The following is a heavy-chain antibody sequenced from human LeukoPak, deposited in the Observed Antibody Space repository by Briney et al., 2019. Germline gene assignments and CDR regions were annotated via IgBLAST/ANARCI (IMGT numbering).Heavy chain of an antibody. CDR3: ARGQSRYDILTPFDP. Sequence: GASVKVTRQATLGTFRSYAISWVRQAPGQGLEWMGGIIPIFGTANYAQKFQGRVTITADKSTSTGYRELSSLRSEDTAVYYCARGQSRYDILTPFDPWGQGTLATVSS. CDR2: IIPIFGTA. J-gene: IGHJ5*02. CDR1: LGTFRSYA. V-gene: IGHV1-69*06. D-gene: IGHD3-9*01.